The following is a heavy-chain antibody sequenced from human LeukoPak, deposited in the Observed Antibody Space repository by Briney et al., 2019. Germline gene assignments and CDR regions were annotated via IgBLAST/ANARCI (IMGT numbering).Heavy chain of an antibody. D-gene: IGHD6-13*01. CDR2: ISGSGGST. V-gene: IGHV3-23*01. Sequence: GGSLRLSCAASGFTFTNAWMSWVRQGPGKGLEWVSTISGSGGSTYYADSVKGRFTISRDNSKNTLFLQMNSLRADDTAVYFCAKDRKSIAATGYDYWGQGTLVTVSS. CDR3: AKDRKSIAATGYDY. J-gene: IGHJ4*02. CDR1: GFTFTNAW.